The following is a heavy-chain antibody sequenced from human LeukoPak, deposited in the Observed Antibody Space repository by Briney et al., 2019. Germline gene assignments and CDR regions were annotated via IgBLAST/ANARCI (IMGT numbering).Heavy chain of an antibody. J-gene: IGHJ4*02. CDR1: GGSISSYY. Sequence: SETLSLTCTVSGGSISSYYWSWIRQPPGKGLEWIGYIHYSGSTNYNPSLKSRVTISVDTSKNQLSLKLSSVTAADTAVYYCARLVAATGNFDYWGQGTLVTVSS. CDR2: IHYSGST. D-gene: IGHD6-13*01. V-gene: IGHV4-59*01. CDR3: ARLVAATGNFDY.